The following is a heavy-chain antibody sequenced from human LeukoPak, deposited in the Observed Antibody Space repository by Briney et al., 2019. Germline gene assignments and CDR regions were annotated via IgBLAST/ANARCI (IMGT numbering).Heavy chain of an antibody. J-gene: IGHJ6*02. CDR2: IKQDGSEK. CDR1: GFTFSSYW. V-gene: IGHV3-7*01. D-gene: IGHD2-2*01. Sequence: PGGSLRLSCAASGFTFSSYWMSWVRQAPGKGLEWVANIKQDGSEKYYVDSVKGRFTISRDNAKNSLYPQMNSLRAEDTAVYYCAREPAAIPLYYYYGMDVWGQGTTVTVSS. CDR3: AREPAAIPLYYYYGMDV.